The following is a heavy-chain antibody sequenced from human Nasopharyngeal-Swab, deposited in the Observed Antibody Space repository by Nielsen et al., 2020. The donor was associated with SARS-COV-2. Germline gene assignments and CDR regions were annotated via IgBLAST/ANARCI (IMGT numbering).Heavy chain of an antibody. CDR3: AGARSGTLDF. Sequence: WIRQPPGKGLEWVSGINWNGGMTAYADSVKGRFTISRDNAKNSLYLQMNTLTADDTALYYCAGARSGTLDFWGQGTLVTVSS. V-gene: IGHV3-20*03. CDR2: INWNGGMT. J-gene: IGHJ4*02. D-gene: IGHD1-7*01.